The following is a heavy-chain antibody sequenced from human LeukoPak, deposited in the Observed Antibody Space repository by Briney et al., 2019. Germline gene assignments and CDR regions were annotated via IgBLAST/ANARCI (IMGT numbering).Heavy chain of an antibody. CDR3: AIVVAYYFDY. J-gene: IGHJ4*02. CDR2: IYYSGST. CDR1: GGSISSSSYY. Sequence: SETLSLTCTVSGGSISSSSYYWGWIRQPPGKGLEWIGSIYYSGSTYYNPSLKSRVTISVDTSKNQFSLKLSSVTAADTAVYYCAIVVAYYFDYWGQGTLVTVSS. D-gene: IGHD3-22*01. V-gene: IGHV4-39*01.